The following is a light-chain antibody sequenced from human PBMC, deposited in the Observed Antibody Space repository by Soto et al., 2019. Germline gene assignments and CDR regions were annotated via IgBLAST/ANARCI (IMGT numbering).Light chain of an antibody. CDR2: GAS. J-gene: IGKJ1*01. CDR1: QSISDT. CDR3: QQYNNWPEK. Sequence: EIVMTQSPATLSVSPGGIATLSCRASQSISDTLAWDQQKPGQAPRLLIHGASTRATGFPGRFSGSGSGTDFTLTISSLQSEDFAVYYCQQYNNWPEKFGQGTKVEIK. V-gene: IGKV3-15*01.